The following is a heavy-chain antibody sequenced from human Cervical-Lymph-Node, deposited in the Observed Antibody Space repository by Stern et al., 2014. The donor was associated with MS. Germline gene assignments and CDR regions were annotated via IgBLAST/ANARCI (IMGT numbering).Heavy chain of an antibody. V-gene: IGHV4-59*01. J-gene: IGHJ5*01. Sequence: QLQLQESGPGLVKPSETLSLTCTVSGGSISGYYWSWIRQPPGKGLEYIGYIYYTGSTNYSPSLKSRVSISVEMSKNQFSLKLNSVTAADTAVYYCARDRVAVAGTGWFDFWGQGILVTVSS. D-gene: IGHD6-19*01. CDR1: GGSISGYY. CDR3: ARDRVAVAGTGWFDF. CDR2: IYYTGST.